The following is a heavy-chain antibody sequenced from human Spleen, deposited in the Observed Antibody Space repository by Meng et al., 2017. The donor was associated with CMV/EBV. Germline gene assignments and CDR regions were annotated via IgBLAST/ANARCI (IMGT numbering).Heavy chain of an antibody. CDR3: ARDVYCSSTSCYYSYGMDV. CDR1: GFTCSSDD. V-gene: IGHV3-30*02. J-gene: IGHJ6*02. Sequence: GGSLRLSCAACGFTCSSDDMLWGCQVPGKGLEWVAFIRYDGSNKHYADSVKGRCSLYRDKSKNTVYLKMNSLRPEATAVYYCARDVYCSSTSCYYSYGMDVWGQGTTVTVSS. D-gene: IGHD2-2*01. CDR2: IRYDGSNK.